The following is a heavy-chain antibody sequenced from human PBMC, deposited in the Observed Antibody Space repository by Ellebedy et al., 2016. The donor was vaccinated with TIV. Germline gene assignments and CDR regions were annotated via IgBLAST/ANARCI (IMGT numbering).Heavy chain of an antibody. V-gene: IGHV3-23*01. Sequence: GGSLRLSCAASGFTFSSYAMSWVRQAPGKGLEWVSAISGSGGSTYYADSVKGRFTISRDNSKNTLYLQMNSLRAEDTAVYYCAGGILTGYYIVTDSFDIWGQGTMVTVSS. CDR1: GFTFSSYA. CDR3: AGGILTGYYIVTDSFDI. D-gene: IGHD3-9*01. CDR2: ISGSGGST. J-gene: IGHJ3*02.